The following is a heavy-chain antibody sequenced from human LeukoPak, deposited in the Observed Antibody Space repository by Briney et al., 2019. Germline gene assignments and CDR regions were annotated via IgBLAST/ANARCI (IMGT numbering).Heavy chain of an antibody. Sequence: ASVKVSCKASGYTFTTYDINWVRQATGRGLEWMGWMSPNNGKTGYAQKFQGRVTMTRDTSINTAYMELSSLTSEDTAVYYCARNPYGTGQFDPWGQGILVTVPS. J-gene: IGHJ5*02. CDR3: ARNPYGTGQFDP. CDR1: GYTFTTYD. CDR2: MSPNNGKT. D-gene: IGHD2-8*02. V-gene: IGHV1-8*01.